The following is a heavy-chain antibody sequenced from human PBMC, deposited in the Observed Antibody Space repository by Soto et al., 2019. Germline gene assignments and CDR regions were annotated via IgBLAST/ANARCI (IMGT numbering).Heavy chain of an antibody. D-gene: IGHD6-19*01. Sequence: EVQLVESGGGLVQPGGSLRLSCAASGFTFSSYWMSWVRQAPGKGLEWVANIKQDGSEKYYVDSVKGRFTISRDNAKNSLYLQMNRLRAEDTAVYYCARAYSSGWYSDAFDIWGQGTMVTVSS. V-gene: IGHV3-7*03. CDR2: IKQDGSEK. J-gene: IGHJ3*02. CDR3: ARAYSSGWYSDAFDI. CDR1: GFTFSSYW.